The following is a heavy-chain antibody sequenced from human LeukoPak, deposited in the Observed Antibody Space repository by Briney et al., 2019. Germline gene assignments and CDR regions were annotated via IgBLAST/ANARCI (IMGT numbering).Heavy chain of an antibody. CDR2: IYYRGIT. D-gene: IGHD1-1*01. CDR1: GYSISSRNW. J-gene: IGHJ3*02. Sequence: SDTLSLTCAVSGYSISSRNWWGWIRQPPGKGLEWIGYIYYRGITYYNPSLKSRVTMSLDTSKNQFSLKLSSVTAVDTAVYYCARSAAGGWNEDAFDIWGLGTMVTVSS. V-gene: IGHV4-28*01. CDR3: ARSAAGGWNEDAFDI.